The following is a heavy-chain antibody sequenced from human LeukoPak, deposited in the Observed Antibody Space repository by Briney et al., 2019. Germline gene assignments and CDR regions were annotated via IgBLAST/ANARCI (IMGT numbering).Heavy chain of an antibody. CDR1: GGSISSSSYC. J-gene: IGHJ6*03. V-gene: IGHV4-39*07. D-gene: IGHD2-15*01. Sequence: SETLSLSCTVSGGSISSSSYCWGWIRQLPGKGLEWIGSIYYSGSTYYNPSLKSRVTISADTSKNQFSLRVRSVTAADTAVYYCARIASGGSGRYYYYYMDVWGKGTTVTVSS. CDR2: IYYSGST. CDR3: ARIASGGSGRYYYYYMDV.